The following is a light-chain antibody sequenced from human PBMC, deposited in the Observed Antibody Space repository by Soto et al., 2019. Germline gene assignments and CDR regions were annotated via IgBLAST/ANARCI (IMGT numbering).Light chain of an antibody. CDR3: QQYKSYSPYT. CDR2: DAS. V-gene: IGKV1-5*01. Sequence: DIQMTQSPSTLSASVGDSVTITCRASQSIGNWLAWYQQKPGKAPKLLIYDASSLESGVPSTFSGSGSGTEFTLTISSLQPDDFATYYCQQYKSYSPYTFGQGTKLEIK. CDR1: QSIGNW. J-gene: IGKJ2*01.